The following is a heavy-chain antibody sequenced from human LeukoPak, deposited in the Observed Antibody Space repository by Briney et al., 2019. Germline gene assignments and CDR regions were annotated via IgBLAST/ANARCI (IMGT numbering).Heavy chain of an antibody. Sequence: GGSLRLSCAASGFTFSSYWMSWVRQAPGKGLEWVANIKQDGSEKYYVDSVKGRFTISRDNAKNSVYLQMNSLRAEDTAVYYCARDGITVVRGVTAFDIWGQGTMVTVSS. CDR3: ARDGITVVRGVTAFDI. J-gene: IGHJ3*02. CDR2: IKQDGSEK. V-gene: IGHV3-7*01. CDR1: GFTFSSYW. D-gene: IGHD3-10*01.